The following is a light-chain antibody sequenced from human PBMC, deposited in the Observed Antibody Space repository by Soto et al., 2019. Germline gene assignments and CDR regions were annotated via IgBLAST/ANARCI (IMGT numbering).Light chain of an antibody. CDR1: QSISTW. Sequence: IHMTHSPSTLSASLLYSFTITFRASQSISTWLAWYQQKPGKAPKLLIYDASSLESGVPSRFSGSGSGTEFTLTISSLQPEDFASYYCQQYNSYSTFGQGTKVDIK. CDR2: DAS. J-gene: IGKJ1*01. V-gene: IGKV1-5*01. CDR3: QQYNSYST.